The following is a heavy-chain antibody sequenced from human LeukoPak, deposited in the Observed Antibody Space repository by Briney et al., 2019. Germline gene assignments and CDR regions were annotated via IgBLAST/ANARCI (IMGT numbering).Heavy chain of an antibody. CDR1: GFTFSSYA. CDR2: ISGSGGST. D-gene: IGHD3-10*01. Sequence: GGSLRLSCAASGFTFSSYAMSWVRQAPGKGLEWVSAISGSGGSTYYADSVKGRFTISRDNSKNTLYLQMNSLRVEDTAVYYCARDSSMLRGPLVIYYFDFWGRGTLVTVSS. V-gene: IGHV3-23*01. J-gene: IGHJ4*02. CDR3: ARDSSMLRGPLVIYYFDF.